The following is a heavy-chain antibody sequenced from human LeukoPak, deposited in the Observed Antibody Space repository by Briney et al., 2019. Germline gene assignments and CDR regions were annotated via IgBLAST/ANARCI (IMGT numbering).Heavy chain of an antibody. J-gene: IGHJ6*02. CDR2: INPTSGVS. Sequence: ASVKLSCKASGYTFTDYYLHWVRQAPGQGLEWMGWINPTSGVSNYAGKFQGRATLTRDTSISTAYMELSSLRSDDTAGYYCANLRWFQTWGYYGMDVWGQGTAVTVSS. CDR3: ANLRWFQTWGYYGMDV. CDR1: GYTFTDYY. D-gene: IGHD3-10*01. V-gene: IGHV1-2*02.